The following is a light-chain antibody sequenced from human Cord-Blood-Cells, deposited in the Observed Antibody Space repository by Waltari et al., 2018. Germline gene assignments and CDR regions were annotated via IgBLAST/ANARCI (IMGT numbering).Light chain of an antibody. Sequence: QSALTQPASVSGSPGQSITISCTGTSSDVGSYNLVSWYQQHPGKAPKLMIYEGSKRPSGVSNRFAGPKSGNTASLTISGLQAEDEADYYRCSYAGSSTWVFGGGTKLTVL. CDR3: CSYAGSSTWV. V-gene: IGLV2-23*01. CDR1: SSDVGSYNL. CDR2: EGS. J-gene: IGLJ3*02.